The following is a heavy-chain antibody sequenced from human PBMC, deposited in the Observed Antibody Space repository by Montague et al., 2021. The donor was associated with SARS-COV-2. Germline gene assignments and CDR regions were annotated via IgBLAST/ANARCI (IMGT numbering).Heavy chain of an antibody. CDR3: ARGSWHTVVGTAIRDGYYGMDV. Sequence: SETLSLTCAVYGGSFTDYYWSWIRQPPGKGLEWIGEINHSGSTNYNPSLKSRVTISVDTSKNQFSLKLSSVTAADTAVYYCARGSWHTVVGTAIRDGYYGMDVWGQGTTVTDSS. CDR2: INHSGST. J-gene: IGHJ6*02. D-gene: IGHD2-21*02. V-gene: IGHV4-34*01. CDR1: GGSFTDYY.